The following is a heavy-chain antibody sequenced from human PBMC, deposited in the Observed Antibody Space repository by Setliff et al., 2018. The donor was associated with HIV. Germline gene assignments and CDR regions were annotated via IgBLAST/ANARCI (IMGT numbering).Heavy chain of an antibody. D-gene: IGHD3-10*01. Sequence: SVKVSCKASGGTFSNYAISWVRQAPGQGLEWMGGIIPIFGSTKYAQKFQGRVTITADESTSTADMELSSLRPEDTAVYYCARDDHYYDSGSYYSDWYFDLWGRGTLVTVSS. CDR1: GGTFSNYA. J-gene: IGHJ2*01. CDR2: IIPIFGST. CDR3: ARDDHYYDSGSYYSDWYFDL. V-gene: IGHV1-69*13.